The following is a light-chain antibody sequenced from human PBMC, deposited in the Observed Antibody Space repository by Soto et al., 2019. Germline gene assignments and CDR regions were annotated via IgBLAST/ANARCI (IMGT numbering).Light chain of an antibody. Sequence: DIVMTQSPDSLAVSLGERPTINCKSSQSVLSSSNNKNSLVWYQQKPVRPPKLPIYSASTRQSGVPDRFSGSGFGTNISLTITSLQAADVAVYYCHEYYRAAYTFGQGTKLDIK. V-gene: IGKV4-1*01. CDR3: HEYYRAAYT. J-gene: IGKJ2*01. CDR1: QSVLSSSNNKNS. CDR2: SAS.